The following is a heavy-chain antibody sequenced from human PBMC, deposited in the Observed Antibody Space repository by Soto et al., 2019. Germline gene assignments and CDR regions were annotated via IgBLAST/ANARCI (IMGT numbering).Heavy chain of an antibody. Sequence: SETLSLTCTVSGGSISSSSYYWGWIRQPPGKGLEWIGSIYYSGSTYYNPSLKSRVTISVDTSKNQFSLKLSSVTAADTAVYYCARHQVKGWFDPWGQGTLVT. CDR2: IYYSGST. CDR3: ARHQVKGWFDP. V-gene: IGHV4-39*01. CDR1: GGSISSSSYY. J-gene: IGHJ5*02. D-gene: IGHD2-21*01.